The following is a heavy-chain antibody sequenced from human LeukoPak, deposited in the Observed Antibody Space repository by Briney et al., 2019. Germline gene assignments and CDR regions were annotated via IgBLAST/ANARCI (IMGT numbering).Heavy chain of an antibody. CDR3: ADFGSGSYCFDY. Sequence: GGSLRLSCAASGFTFSSYAMSWVCQAPGKGLEWVSAISGSGGSTYYADSVKGRFTISRDNSKNTLYLQMDSLRAEDTAIYYCADFGSGSYCFDYWGQGTLVTVSS. CDR1: GFTFSSYA. V-gene: IGHV3-23*01. J-gene: IGHJ4*02. CDR2: ISGSGGST. D-gene: IGHD3-10*01.